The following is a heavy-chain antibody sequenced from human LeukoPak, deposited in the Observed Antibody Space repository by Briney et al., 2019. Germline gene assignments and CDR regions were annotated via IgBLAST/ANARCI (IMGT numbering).Heavy chain of an antibody. CDR3: AARTLVWCAFDI. J-gene: IGHJ3*02. V-gene: IGHV4-59*01. Sequence: SETLSLTCTVSGGSISSYYWSWIRQPPGKGLEWIGYIYYSGSTNYNPSLKSRVTISVDTSKNQFSLKLSSVTAADTAVYYCAARTLVWCAFDIWGQGTMVTVSS. D-gene: IGHD4/OR15-4a*01. CDR1: GGSISSYY. CDR2: IYYSGST.